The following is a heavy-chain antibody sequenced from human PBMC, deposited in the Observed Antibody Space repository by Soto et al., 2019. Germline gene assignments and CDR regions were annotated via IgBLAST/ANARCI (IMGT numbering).Heavy chain of an antibody. V-gene: IGHV3-30*18. Sequence: VQLVESGGGVVQPGRSLRLSCAASGFTFSDYVMHWVRQAPGKGLEWVAVVSHDGRNTHYADSVKGRFTISRDSSKNTVSLEMTSLRAEHTAVYYCAKGGRQWLVTSDFNYWGQGALVTVSS. J-gene: IGHJ4*02. CDR2: VSHDGRNT. D-gene: IGHD6-19*01. CDR3: AKGGRQWLVTSDFNY. CDR1: GFTFSDYV.